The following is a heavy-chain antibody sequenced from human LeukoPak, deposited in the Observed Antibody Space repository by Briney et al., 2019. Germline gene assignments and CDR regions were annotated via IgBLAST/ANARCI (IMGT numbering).Heavy chain of an antibody. CDR2: IRYDGYNT. CDR1: GFTFITYD. Sequence: PGRSLRLSCAASGFTFITYDMHWVRQAPGKGLEWVALIRYDGYNTNYADSVKGRFTISRDNSKNTLYLQMNSLSAEDTAVYYCAKPFQRQNNWFDPWGQGTLVTVSS. J-gene: IGHJ5*02. D-gene: IGHD2-2*01. V-gene: IGHV3-30*02. CDR3: AKPFQRQNNWFDP.